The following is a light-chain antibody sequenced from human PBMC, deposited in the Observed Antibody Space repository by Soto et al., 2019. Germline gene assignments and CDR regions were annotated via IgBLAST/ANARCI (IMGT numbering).Light chain of an antibody. CDR1: SSDVGGYNY. J-gene: IGLJ1*01. V-gene: IGLV2-14*03. CDR3: YSYTSSNTYV. Sequence: SALTQPASVSGSPGQSFTISCTGTSSDVGGYNYVSWYQHHPGKVPQLMIYDVSNRPSGVSNRFSGSKSGNTASLTISGLQAEDEADYYCYSYTSSNTYVFGTGTKLTVL. CDR2: DVS.